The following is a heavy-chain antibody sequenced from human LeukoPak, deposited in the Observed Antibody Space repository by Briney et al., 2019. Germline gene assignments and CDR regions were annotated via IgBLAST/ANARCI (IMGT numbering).Heavy chain of an antibody. V-gene: IGHV1-69*05. CDR1: GGTFSNFA. Sequence: ASVTVSCKASGGTFSNFAISWVRQAPGQGLQWMGGIIPIFGTASYAQKFQGRVTITTDESTSTAYMELRSLRSEDTAVYYCARAQGDYRNFNNKRFDPWGQGTLVTVSS. CDR3: ARAQGDYRNFNNKRFDP. D-gene: IGHD4-11*01. J-gene: IGHJ5*02. CDR2: IIPIFGTA.